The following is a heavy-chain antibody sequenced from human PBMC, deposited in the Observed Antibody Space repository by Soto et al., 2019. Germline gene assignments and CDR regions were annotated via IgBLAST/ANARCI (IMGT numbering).Heavy chain of an antibody. CDR1: GVTFSNYA. Sequence: GGSLRLSVTVSGVTFSNYAMNWVGQAPGKGLEWVSSLSGSGGTTYYADSVKGRFIISRDNSKNTLYLLMNSLRAEDTALYYCAKQRADYGSGADTFYFDSWGQGALVTVSS. D-gene: IGHD3-10*01. V-gene: IGHV3-23*01. CDR2: LSGSGGTT. CDR3: AKQRADYGSGADTFYFDS. J-gene: IGHJ4*02.